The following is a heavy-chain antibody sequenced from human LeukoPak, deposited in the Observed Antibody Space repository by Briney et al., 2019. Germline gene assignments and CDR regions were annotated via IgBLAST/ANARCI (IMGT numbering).Heavy chain of an antibody. CDR3: ARRGTVTTGGAYYFDY. J-gene: IGHJ4*02. CDR1: GFTFSSYG. Sequence: GGSLRPSCAASGFTFSSYGMHWVRQAPGKGLEWVAVIWYDGSNKYYADSVKGRFTISRDNSKNTLYLQMNSLRAEDTAVYYCARRGTVTTGGAYYFDYWGQGTLVTVSS. CDR2: IWYDGSNK. V-gene: IGHV3-33*01. D-gene: IGHD4-17*01.